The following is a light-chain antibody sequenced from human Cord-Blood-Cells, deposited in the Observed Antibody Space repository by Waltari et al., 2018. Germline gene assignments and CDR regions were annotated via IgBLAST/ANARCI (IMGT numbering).Light chain of an antibody. CDR1: TSDVGGYNI. CDR2: DVS. J-gene: IGLJ1*01. Sequence: QSALTQPASVSWSPGQSITISCTGTTSDVGGYNIVSWYQQHPGKAPKLLIYDVSNRPSGVSNRFSGSKSGNTASLTISGLQAEDEADYYCSSYTSSSTYVFGTGTKVTVL. V-gene: IGLV2-14*01. CDR3: SSYTSSSTYV.